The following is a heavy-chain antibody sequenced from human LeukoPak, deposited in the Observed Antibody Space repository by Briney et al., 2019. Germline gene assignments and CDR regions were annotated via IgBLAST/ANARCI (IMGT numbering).Heavy chain of an antibody. D-gene: IGHD1-26*01. Sequence: GGSLRLSCAASGFTFSSYAMSWVRQAPGKGLEWVSYISSSGSTIYYADSVKGRFTISRDNAKNSLYLQMNSLRAEDTAVYYCAAEEWELLTYFDYWGQGTLVTVSS. J-gene: IGHJ4*02. CDR1: GFTFSSYA. CDR2: ISSSGSTI. V-gene: IGHV3-48*04. CDR3: AAEEWELLTYFDY.